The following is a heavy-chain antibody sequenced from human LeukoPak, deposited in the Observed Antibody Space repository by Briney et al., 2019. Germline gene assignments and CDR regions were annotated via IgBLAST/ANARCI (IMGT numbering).Heavy chain of an antibody. CDR3: ASVTTVTTKGHGAFDI. J-gene: IGHJ3*02. CDR1: GGSISSYY. Sequence: PSETLSLTCTVSGGSISSYYWSWIRQPPGKGLEWIGYIYYSGSTNYNPSLKSRVTISVDTSKNQFSLKLSSVTAADTAVYYCASVTTVTTKGHGAFDIWGQGTMVTVSS. CDR2: IYYSGST. D-gene: IGHD4-17*01. V-gene: IGHV4-59*01.